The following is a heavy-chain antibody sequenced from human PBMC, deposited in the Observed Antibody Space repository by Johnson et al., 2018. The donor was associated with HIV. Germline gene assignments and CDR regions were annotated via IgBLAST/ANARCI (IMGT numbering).Heavy chain of an antibody. CDR3: AREAYFSGVSCYDAFDI. Sequence: VQLVESGGGLIQPGGSLRLSCAASGFTVSSNYMSWVRQAPGKGLEWVSVIYSGGSTYYADSVKGRFTIYRDNSKNTLYLQMNSLRAEDTAVYYCAREAYFSGVSCYDAFDIWGQGTMVTVSS. CDR2: IYSGGST. CDR1: GFTVSSNY. J-gene: IGHJ3*02. D-gene: IGHD2-15*01. V-gene: IGHV3-53*01.